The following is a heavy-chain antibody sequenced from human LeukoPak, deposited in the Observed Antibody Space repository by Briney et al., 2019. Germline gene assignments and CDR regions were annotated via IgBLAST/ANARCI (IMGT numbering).Heavy chain of an antibody. Sequence: SETLSLTCTVSGGSINSYYWSWIRQPPGKGLEWIGYIYYSGSTNYNPSLKSRVTISVDTSKNQFSLKLSSVTAADTAVYYCARDRQLRFAEFDPWGQGTLVTVSS. V-gene: IGHV4-59*12. CDR3: ARDRQLRFAEFDP. CDR2: IYYSGST. CDR1: GGSINSYY. D-gene: IGHD3-3*01. J-gene: IGHJ5*02.